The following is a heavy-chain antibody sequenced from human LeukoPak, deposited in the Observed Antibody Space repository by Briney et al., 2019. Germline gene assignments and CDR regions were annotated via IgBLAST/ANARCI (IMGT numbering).Heavy chain of an antibody. J-gene: IGHJ3*02. CDR1: GGSINNYY. CDR2: IYTRGST. V-gene: IGHV4-4*07. CDR3: ARGRYCSADICSGGDAFDI. D-gene: IGHD2-15*01. Sequence: SETLSLTCTVSGGSINNYYWGWIRQPAGKGLEWIGRIYTRGSTNYNPSLKSRVTMSVDTSKNQFSLKLSSVIAADTAVYYCARGRYCSADICSGGDAFDIWGQGTMVSVSS.